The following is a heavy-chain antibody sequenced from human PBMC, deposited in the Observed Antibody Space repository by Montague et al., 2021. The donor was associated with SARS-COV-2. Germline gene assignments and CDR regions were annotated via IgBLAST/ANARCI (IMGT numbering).Heavy chain of an antibody. V-gene: IGHV4-31*03. J-gene: IGHJ2*01. Sequence: TLSLTCTVSGGSISSGGYYWSWIRQHPGKGLEWIGYIYYSGSTYYNPSLKSRVTISVDTSKNQFSLKLSSVTAADTAVYYCARSPEPMIVLVITSLNLYFDLWGRGTLVTVSS. CDR3: ARSPEPMIVLVITSLNLYFDL. CDR1: GGSISSGGYY. D-gene: IGHD3-22*01. CDR2: IYYSGST.